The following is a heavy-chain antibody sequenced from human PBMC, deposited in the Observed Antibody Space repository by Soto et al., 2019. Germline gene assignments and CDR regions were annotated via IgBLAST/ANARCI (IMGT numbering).Heavy chain of an antibody. J-gene: IGHJ4*02. CDR3: AKEGEHSSGWDNFDY. CDR1: GFTFSSYA. V-gene: IGHV3-23*01. D-gene: IGHD6-19*01. CDR2: ISGSGVST. Sequence: PGGSLRLSCAASGFTFSSYAMSWVRQAPGKGLEWVSAISGSGVSTYYADSVKGRFTISRDNSKNTLYLQMNSLRAEDTAVYYCAKEGEHSSGWDNFDYCGQGTLVTVSS.